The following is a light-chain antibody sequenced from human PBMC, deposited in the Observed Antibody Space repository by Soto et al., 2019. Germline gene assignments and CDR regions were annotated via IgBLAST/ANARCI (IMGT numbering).Light chain of an antibody. J-gene: IGKJ1*01. CDR1: QSVINSY. Sequence: EVVLTQSPGTLSLSSGERATLSCRASQSVINSYLAWYQQKPGQAPRLLIYGASSRATGTPDRFSGSGSGTDFTLTISRLEPEDFAVYYCQQYGSSPWTFGQGTKVDIK. CDR3: QQYGSSPWT. V-gene: IGKV3-20*01. CDR2: GAS.